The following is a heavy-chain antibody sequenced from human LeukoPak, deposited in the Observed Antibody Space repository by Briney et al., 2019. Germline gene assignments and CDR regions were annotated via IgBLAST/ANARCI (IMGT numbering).Heavy chain of an antibody. CDR2: IYSGGST. D-gene: IGHD3-9*01. Sequence: PGGSLRLSCAASGFTVSSNYMSWVRQAPGKGLEWVSVIYSGGSTYYADSVKGRFTISRDNSKNTLYLQMNSLRAEDTAVYYCATTRNLRYFDWLDYWGQGTLVTVSS. CDR1: GFTVSSNY. V-gene: IGHV3-53*05. CDR3: ATTRNLRYFDWLDY. J-gene: IGHJ4*02.